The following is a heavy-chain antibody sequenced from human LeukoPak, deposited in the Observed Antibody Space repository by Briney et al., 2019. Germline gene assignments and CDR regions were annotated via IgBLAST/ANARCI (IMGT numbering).Heavy chain of an antibody. V-gene: IGHV3-23*01. CDR3: AKDITYSSSALDV. CDR1: GFTFSSYA. J-gene: IGHJ6*04. Sequence: PGGSLRLSCAASGFTFSSYAMSWVRQAPGKGLEWVSAISGSGGSTYYADSVKGRFTISRDNSKNTLYLQMNSLRAEDMALYYCAKDITYSSSALDVWGKGTTVTVSS. CDR2: ISGSGGST. D-gene: IGHD6-6*01.